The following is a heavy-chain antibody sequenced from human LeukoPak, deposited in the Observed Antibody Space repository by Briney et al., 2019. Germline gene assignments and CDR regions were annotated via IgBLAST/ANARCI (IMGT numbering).Heavy chain of an antibody. J-gene: IGHJ4*02. CDR2: ASSDGSST. CDR3: APRGPVGNSGYDSVDY. Sequence: PTGGSLRLSCIGSGFTFSRFWMHWVRQAPGKGLEWVSRASSDGSSTVYADSVKGRFTISRDNAKKTLYLQMNSLRAEDTAVYYCAPRGPVGNSGYDSVDYWGQGTLVTVSS. V-gene: IGHV3-74*01. CDR1: GFTFSRFW. D-gene: IGHD5-12*01.